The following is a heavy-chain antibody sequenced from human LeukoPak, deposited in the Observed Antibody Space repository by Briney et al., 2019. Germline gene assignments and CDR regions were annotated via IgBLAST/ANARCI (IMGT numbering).Heavy chain of an antibody. D-gene: IGHD3-3*02. CDR2: ICGGGDVT. Sequence: GGALRLSCIASRFSFAKYIMTGVRHGPARGVEWVSSICGGGDVTFYADSVKGRFTTMRNDFRSTLYLEINRLRADDPGGYYCPNWGGTSSIRSIWYGPLDYWGQGSPVAVSS. CDR3: PNWGGTSSIRSIWYGPLDY. CDR1: RFSFAKYI. V-gene: IGHV3-23*01. J-gene: IGHJ4*02.